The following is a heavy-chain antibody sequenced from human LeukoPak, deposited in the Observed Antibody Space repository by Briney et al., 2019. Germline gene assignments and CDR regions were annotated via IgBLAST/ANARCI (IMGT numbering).Heavy chain of an antibody. V-gene: IGHV4-59*12. CDR2: IYYSGST. CDR1: GGSFTIYS. CDR3: ARGDCSGGSCYKDFDY. J-gene: IGHJ4*02. D-gene: IGHD2-15*01. Sequence: SETLSLTCAVYGGSFTIYSWTWIRQPPGKGLEWIGYIYYSGSTNYNPSLKSRVTISVDTSKNQFSLKLSSVTAADTAVYYCARGDCSGGSCYKDFDYWGQGTLVTVSS.